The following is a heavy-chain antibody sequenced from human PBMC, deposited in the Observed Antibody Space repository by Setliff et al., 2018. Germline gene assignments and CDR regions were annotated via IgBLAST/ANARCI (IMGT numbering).Heavy chain of an antibody. CDR1: GGTFNTYA. Sequence: SVKVSCKASGGTFNTYAINWVRQAPGQGLAWMGGIVPVFGTRNYAQKFQGRVTFSADDSANTAYMELTSLTSEDTAVYYCARNIGMGQRDYFDYWGQGTVVTVSA. J-gene: IGHJ4*02. D-gene: IGHD5-18*01. CDR3: ARNIGMGQRDYFDY. CDR2: IVPVFGTR. V-gene: IGHV1-69*13.